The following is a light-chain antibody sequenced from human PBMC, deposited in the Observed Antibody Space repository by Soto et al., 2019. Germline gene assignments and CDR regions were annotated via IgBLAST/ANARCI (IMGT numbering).Light chain of an antibody. J-gene: IGKJ1*01. CDR2: DVS. Sequence: IKLPQTPSTLSASLGESVTITFRASQNIDTSLAWYQHKPGKAPKLLMFDVSNLESGVPSRFSGSGSGTEFTLTISSVHSDDFATYYCQQYDYSRTFGQGTKVDI. CDR3: QQYDYSRT. CDR1: QNIDTS. V-gene: IGKV1-5*01.